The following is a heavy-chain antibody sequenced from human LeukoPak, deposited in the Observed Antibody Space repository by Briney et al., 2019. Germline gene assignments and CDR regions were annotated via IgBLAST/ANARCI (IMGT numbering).Heavy chain of an antibody. V-gene: IGHV3-74*01. CDR1: GFTFSNYW. J-gene: IGHJ4*02. CDR2: INSDGSST. D-gene: IGHD2-15*01. Sequence: GGSLRLSCAASGFTFSNYWMHWVRQAPGKGLVWASRINSDGSSTTYADSVKGRFTISRDNAKNTLYLQMNSLRVEDTAIYYCARGGSCSGGNCKYTRKEIDYRGQGTLVTVSS. CDR3: ARGGSCSGGNCKYTRKEIDY.